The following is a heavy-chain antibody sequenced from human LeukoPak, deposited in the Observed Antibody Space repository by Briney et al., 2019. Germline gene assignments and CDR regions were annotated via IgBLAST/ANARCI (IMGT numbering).Heavy chain of an antibody. D-gene: IGHD2-2*01. Sequence: SETLSLTCTVSGGSISSSSYYWAWIRQPPGKGLEWIGSIHYSGSTYYNPSLQSRVTISIDTSKNQFSLKLRFVTAADTAVYYCARHILYSTYDYWGQGTLVTVSS. CDR3: ARHILYSTYDY. V-gene: IGHV4-39*01. J-gene: IGHJ4*02. CDR2: IHYSGST. CDR1: GGSISSSSYY.